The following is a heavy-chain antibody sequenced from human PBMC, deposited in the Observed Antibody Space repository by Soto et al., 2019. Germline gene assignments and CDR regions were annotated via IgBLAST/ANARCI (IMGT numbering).Heavy chain of an antibody. D-gene: IGHD2-8*01. CDR1: GGSISSGGYY. J-gene: IGHJ4*02. CDR3: ARGSLNLMVYAGAVGHAVNYFDY. CDR2: IYYSGST. V-gene: IGHV4-31*03. Sequence: SETLSLTCTVSGGSISSGGYYWSWIRQHPGKGLEWIGYIYYSGSTYYNPSLKSRVTISVDTSKNQFSLKLSSVTAADTAVYYCARGSLNLMVYAGAVGHAVNYFDYWGQGTLVTVSS.